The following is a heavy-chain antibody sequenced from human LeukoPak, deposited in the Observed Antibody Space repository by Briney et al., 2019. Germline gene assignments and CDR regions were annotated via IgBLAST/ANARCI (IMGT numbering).Heavy chain of an antibody. V-gene: IGHV4-34*01. CDR1: GGSFSGYY. Sequence: SEILSLTCAVYGGSFSGYYWSWIRQPPGKGLEWIGEINHSGSTNYNPSLKSRVTISVDTSKNQFSLKLSSVTAADTAVYYCASTRITIFGVVRTFFDYWGQGTLVTVSS. J-gene: IGHJ4*02. D-gene: IGHD3-3*01. CDR3: ASTRITIFGVVRTFFDY. CDR2: INHSGST.